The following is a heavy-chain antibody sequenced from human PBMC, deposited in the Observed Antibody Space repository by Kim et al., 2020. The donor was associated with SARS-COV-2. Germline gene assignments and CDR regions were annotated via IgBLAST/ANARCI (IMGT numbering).Heavy chain of an antibody. CDR1: GYTFTSYA. Sequence: ASVKVSCKASGYTFTSYAMNWVRQAPGQGLEWMGWINTNTGNPTYAQGFTGRFVFSLDTSVSTAYLQISSLKAEDTAVYYCARATDSSGYYYGAGDYWGQGTLVTVSS. CDR2: INTNTGNP. CDR3: ARATDSSGYYYGAGDY. J-gene: IGHJ4*02. D-gene: IGHD3-22*01. V-gene: IGHV7-4-1*02.